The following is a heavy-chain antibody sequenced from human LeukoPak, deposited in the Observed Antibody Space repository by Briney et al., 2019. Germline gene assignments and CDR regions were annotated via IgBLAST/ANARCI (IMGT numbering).Heavy chain of an antibody. CDR1: ADSISSSSYY. Sequence: SETLSLTCTVSADSISSSSYYWGWIRHPPGKGLEWIGSIYYSGSTYYNPSLKSRVTISVDTYQNQFSLKLSSVTAADTAVYYWARDTRKFGFNFDFWSQGTLVSVSS. V-gene: IGHV4-39*07. J-gene: IGHJ4*02. CDR2: IYYSGST. D-gene: IGHD3-10*01. CDR3: ARDTRKFGFNFDF.